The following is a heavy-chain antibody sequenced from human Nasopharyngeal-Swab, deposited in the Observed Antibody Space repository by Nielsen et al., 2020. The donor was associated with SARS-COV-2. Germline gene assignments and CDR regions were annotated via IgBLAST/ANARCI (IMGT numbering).Heavy chain of an antibody. V-gene: IGHV3-30*19. J-gene: IGHJ6*02. Sequence: GESLKISCAASGFTFSSYGMHWVRQAPGKGLEWVAVISYDESNKYYADSVKGRFTISRDNSQNTLYLQMNSLRAEDTAVYYCARGGNYYDSSGYVYYYYGMDVWGQGTTVTVSS. CDR1: GFTFSSYG. D-gene: IGHD3-22*01. CDR2: ISYDESNK. CDR3: ARGGNYYDSSGYVYYYYGMDV.